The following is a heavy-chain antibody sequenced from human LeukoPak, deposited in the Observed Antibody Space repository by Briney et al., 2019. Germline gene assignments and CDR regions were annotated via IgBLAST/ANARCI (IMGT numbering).Heavy chain of an antibody. Sequence: SETLSLTCTVSGGSISKIDNHWAWIRQPPGKGLEWIGSVSDSGSTYYNPSLKSRVSISVDMSKHQISLKVMSVTAADTAVYHCARDLKFGDYGTDVWGQGTTVIVSS. CDR2: VSDSGST. V-gene: IGHV4-39*07. D-gene: IGHD2-21*01. CDR3: ARDLKFGDYGTDV. J-gene: IGHJ6*02. CDR1: GGSISKIDNH.